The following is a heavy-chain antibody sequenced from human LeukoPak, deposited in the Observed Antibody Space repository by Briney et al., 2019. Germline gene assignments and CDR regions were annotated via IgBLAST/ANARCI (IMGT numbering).Heavy chain of an antibody. CDR3: ALVVAAAGRGIVFDP. Sequence: SETLSLTCTVSGAGGSISSHYWSWIRQPPGKGLEWLGYVYFNGATSYSPSLKSRVTISVDTSTNQFYLRLNSVTAADTAVYYCALVVAAAGRGIVFDPWGQGTLVTVSS. CDR2: VYFNGAT. V-gene: IGHV4-59*11. CDR1: GAGGSISSHY. D-gene: IGHD6-13*01. J-gene: IGHJ5*02.